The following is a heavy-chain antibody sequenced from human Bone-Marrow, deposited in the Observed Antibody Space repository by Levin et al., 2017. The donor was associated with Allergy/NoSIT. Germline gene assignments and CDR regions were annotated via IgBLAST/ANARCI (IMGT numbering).Heavy chain of an antibody. V-gene: IGHV4-39*07. Sequence: SETLSLTCTVSGGSISSSSYYWGWIRQPPGKGLEWIGSIYYSGSTYYNPSLKSRVTISVDTSKNQFSLKLSSVTAADTAVYYCARDGVEKGFGELFAYWGQGTLVTVSS. CDR1: GGSISSSSYY. CDR3: ARDGVEKGFGELFAY. D-gene: IGHD3-10*01. J-gene: IGHJ4*02. CDR2: IYYSGST.